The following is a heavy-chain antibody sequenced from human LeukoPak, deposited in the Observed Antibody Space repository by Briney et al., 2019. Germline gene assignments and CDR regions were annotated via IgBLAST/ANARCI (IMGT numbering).Heavy chain of an antibody. CDR2: IIPIFGTA. V-gene: IGHV1-69*13. CDR3: ARDQDRDGYAYSYFDY. CDR1: GYTFTSYD. D-gene: IGHD5-24*01. J-gene: IGHJ4*02. Sequence: SVKVSCKASGYTFTSYDINWVRQATGQGLEWVGGIIPIFGTANYAQKFQGRVTITADESTSTAYMELSSLRSEDTAVYYCARDQDRDGYAYSYFDYWGQGTLVTVSS.